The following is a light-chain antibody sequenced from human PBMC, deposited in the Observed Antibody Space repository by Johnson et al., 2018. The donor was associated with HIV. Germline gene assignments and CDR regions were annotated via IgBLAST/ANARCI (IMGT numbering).Light chain of an antibody. CDR2: GNN. J-gene: IGLJ1*01. Sequence: SVLTQPPPVSAAPGQKVTISCSGSSSNIGNNYVSWYQQFPGTATKLLIYGNNKRPSGIPDRFSGSKSGTSATLGITGLQTGEEADYYCGTWDFSLSARVFGTGTKAT. V-gene: IGLV1-51*01. CDR3: GTWDFSLSARV. CDR1: SSNIGNNY.